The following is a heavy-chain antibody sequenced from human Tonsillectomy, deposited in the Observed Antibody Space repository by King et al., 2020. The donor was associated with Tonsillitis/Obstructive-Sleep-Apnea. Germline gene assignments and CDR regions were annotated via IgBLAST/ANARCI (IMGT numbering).Heavy chain of an antibody. Sequence: DVQLVESGAEVKKPGESLRISCKGSGYIFTSKWISWVRQMPGKGLEWMGRIDPSDSYTNYRPSFQGHVTISVDKSISTAYLQWSSLKASDTAIYYCARSAYSSGWPYWYFDLWGRGTLVTVSS. J-gene: IGHJ2*01. D-gene: IGHD6-19*01. CDR2: IDPSDSYT. CDR1: GYIFTSKW. CDR3: ARSAYSSGWPYWYFDL. V-gene: IGHV5-10-1*03.